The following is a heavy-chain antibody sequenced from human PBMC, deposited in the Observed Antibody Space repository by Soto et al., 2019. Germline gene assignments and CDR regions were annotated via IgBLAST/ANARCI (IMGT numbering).Heavy chain of an antibody. D-gene: IGHD2-2*01. CDR2: IGESGTPI. Sequence: EVQLLESGGGLVQPGGSLRLSCAASGFSFSSYAMKWVRQAPGKGLEWVSLIGESGTPIYYADSVKGRFSISRDNSGNTLFLEMYRLRAEDTAVYYCARYIPGVRYYGMDVWGQGTTVIVSS. V-gene: IGHV3-23*01. CDR1: GFSFSSYA. CDR3: ARYIPGVRYYGMDV. J-gene: IGHJ6*02.